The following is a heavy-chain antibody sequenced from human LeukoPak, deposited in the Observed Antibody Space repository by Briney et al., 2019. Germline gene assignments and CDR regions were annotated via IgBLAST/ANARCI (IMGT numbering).Heavy chain of an antibody. V-gene: IGHV3-21*01. CDR3: ARKASSSSLPDY. Sequence: PGGSLRLSCAASGLTFSSYSMNWVRQAPGKGLGWVSSISSSSSYIYYADSVKGRFTISRDNAKNSLYLQMNSLRAEDTAVYYCARKASSSSLPDYWGQGTLVTVSS. CDR1: GLTFSSYS. CDR2: ISSSSSYI. J-gene: IGHJ4*02. D-gene: IGHD6-6*01.